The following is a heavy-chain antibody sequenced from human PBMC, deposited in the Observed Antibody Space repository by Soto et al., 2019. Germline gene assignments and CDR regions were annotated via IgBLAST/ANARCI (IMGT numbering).Heavy chain of an antibody. CDR2: TYYRSNWRH. CDR1: GDSVSSNTAA. D-gene: IGHD6-19*01. Sequence: SQTLSLTCAISGDSVSSNTAAWNWIRSSPSRGLEWLGRTYYRSNWRHDYAVSVKSRITINPDTSKNHFSLQLNSVTPDDTAVYYCARGVAGSGFDLWGQGTLVTVSS. J-gene: IGHJ4*02. V-gene: IGHV6-1*01. CDR3: ARGVAGSGFDL.